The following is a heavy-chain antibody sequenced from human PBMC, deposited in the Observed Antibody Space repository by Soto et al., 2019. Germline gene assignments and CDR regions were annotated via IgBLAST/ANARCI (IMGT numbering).Heavy chain of an antibody. V-gene: IGHV3-30-3*01. CDR2: ISQNESDK. CDR1: GFTLRNYA. Sequence: QVQLVESGGAVVQPGRSLRLSCAVSGFTLRNYAMHWVRQAPGKGLEWVALISQNESDKPSPDSVKGRFTTSRDSYTNTLYLQMNSLRPEDTAVYYCARDVYYDGSGCRLSGIDYWGQGTLVVVSS. J-gene: IGHJ4*02. D-gene: IGHD3-22*01. CDR3: ARDVYYDGSGCRLSGIDY.